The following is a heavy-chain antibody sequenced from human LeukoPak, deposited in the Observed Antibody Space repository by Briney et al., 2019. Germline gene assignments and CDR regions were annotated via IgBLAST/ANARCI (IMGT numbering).Heavy chain of an antibody. CDR2: SGWTGIGT. D-gene: IGHD7-27*01. CDR3: VRSRAASLGYFDS. CDR1: GFIFNDYA. J-gene: IGHJ4*02. Sequence: SGGSLRLSCAVSGFIFNDYALHWVRQVPGKGLEWLSFSGWTGIGTDYGDSVKGRFTTSRDDSKNSLYLQMHSLRSEDSALYYCVRSRAASLGYFDSWGQRTLVTVSS. V-gene: IGHV3-43D*03.